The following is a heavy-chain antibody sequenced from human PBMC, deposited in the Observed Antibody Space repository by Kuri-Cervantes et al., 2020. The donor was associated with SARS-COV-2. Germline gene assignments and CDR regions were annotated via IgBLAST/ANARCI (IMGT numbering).Heavy chain of an antibody. J-gene: IGHJ4*02. CDR3: ARVARLVSYYFDY. CDR1: GGSVSSGSYY. V-gene: IGHV4-61*01. CDR2: IYYSGST. Sequence: SETLSLTCTVSGGSVSSGSYYWSWIRQPPGKGLEWIGYIYYSGSTNYNPSLKSRVTISVDTSKNQFSLKLSSVTAADTAVYYCARVARLVSYYFDYWGQGTLVTVSS. D-gene: IGHD6-6*01.